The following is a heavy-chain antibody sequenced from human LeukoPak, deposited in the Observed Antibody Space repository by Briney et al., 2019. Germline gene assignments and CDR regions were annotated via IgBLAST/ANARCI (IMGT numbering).Heavy chain of an antibody. V-gene: IGHV1-18*01. CDR3: ARGVQDYYDSSGYYNP. Sequence: ASVKVSCKTSGYSFILYGISWVRQAPGQGPEWMGWISTSTGDTKYTQKFQGRVTLTTDTSTSTAYMELSSLRSEDTAVYYCARGVQDYYDSSGYYNPWGQGTLVTVSS. D-gene: IGHD3-22*01. CDR1: GYSFILYG. CDR2: ISTSTGDT. J-gene: IGHJ5*02.